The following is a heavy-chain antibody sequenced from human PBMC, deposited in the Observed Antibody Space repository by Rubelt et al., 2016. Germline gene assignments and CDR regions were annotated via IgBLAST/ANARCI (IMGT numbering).Heavy chain of an antibody. CDR2: IYWDDDK. Sequence: QITLMESGPTLVKPTQTLTLTCTFSGFSLSTSGVGVGWIRQPPGKALEWLALIYWDDDKRYSPSLKSRLTIIKDTPKNQVVLTVTNMDPVDTATYYCAHRRSEYGNWNFGYVDYWGQGTLVTVSS. J-gene: IGHJ4*02. CDR3: AHRRSEYGNWNFGYVDY. D-gene: IGHD1-7*01. V-gene: IGHV2-5*02. CDR1: GFSLSTSGVG.